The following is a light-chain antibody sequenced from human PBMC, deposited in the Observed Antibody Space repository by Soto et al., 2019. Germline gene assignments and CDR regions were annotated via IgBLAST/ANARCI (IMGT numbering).Light chain of an antibody. CDR1: SSDVGGYNY. CDR2: GVT. J-gene: IGLJ1*01. Sequence: QSVLTQPASVSGSPGQSITISCTGTSSDVGGYNYVSWYQQHPGIAPKLLIYGVTNRPSGVSTRFSGSKSGNTASLTISGLQAEDEADYLCSSYTSASTLLYLFGTGTKVTVL. CDR3: SSYTSASTLLYL. V-gene: IGLV2-14*01.